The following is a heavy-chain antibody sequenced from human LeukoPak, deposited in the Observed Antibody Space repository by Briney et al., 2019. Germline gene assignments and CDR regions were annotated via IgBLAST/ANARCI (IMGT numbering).Heavy chain of an antibody. J-gene: IGHJ4*02. V-gene: IGHV4-34*01. Sequence: PSETLSLTCAVYGGSFSGYYWSWIRQPPGKGLEWIGEINHSGSTNYNPSLKSRVTISVDTSKNQFSPKLSSVTAADTAVYYCARGGYMVRGVIIDYWGQGTLVTVSS. CDR2: INHSGST. CDR3: ARGGYMVRGVIIDY. CDR1: GGSFSGYY. D-gene: IGHD3-10*01.